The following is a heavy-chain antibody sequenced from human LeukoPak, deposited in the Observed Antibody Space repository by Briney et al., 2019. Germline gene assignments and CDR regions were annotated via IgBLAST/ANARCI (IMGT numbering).Heavy chain of an antibody. V-gene: IGHV3-23*01. CDR2: ISGNGGST. D-gene: IGHD2-15*01. CDR1: GFTLSSYA. CDR3: AKEALNCSGGSCFRYFDY. J-gene: IGHJ4*02. Sequence: GGSLRLSCAASGFTLSSYAMSWVRQAPGKGLEWVSAISGNGGSTYYADSVKGRFTISRDNSKNTLYLQMNSLRAEDTAVYYCAKEALNCSGGSCFRYFDYWGQGTLVTVSS.